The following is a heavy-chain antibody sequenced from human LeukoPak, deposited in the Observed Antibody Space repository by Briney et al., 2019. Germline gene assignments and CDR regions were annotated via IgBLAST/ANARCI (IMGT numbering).Heavy chain of an antibody. Sequence: SETLSLTCTVSGGSISSSSYYWGWIRQPPGKGLEWIGSIYYSGSTYYNPSLKSRVTISVDTSKNQFSLKLSSVTAADTAVYYCARTPLGGYSGYDVPNYWGQGTLVTVSS. D-gene: IGHD5-12*01. CDR1: GGSISSSSYY. CDR3: ARTPLGGYSGYDVPNY. CDR2: IYYSGST. J-gene: IGHJ4*02. V-gene: IGHV4-39*07.